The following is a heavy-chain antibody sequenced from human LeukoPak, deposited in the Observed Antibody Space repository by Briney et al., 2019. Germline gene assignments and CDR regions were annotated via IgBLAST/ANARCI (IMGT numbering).Heavy chain of an antibody. J-gene: IGHJ4*02. CDR2: INAGNGNT. Sequence: ASVKVSCKASGYTFASFAMHWVRQAPGQRLEWMGWINAGNGNTKYSQKFQGRVTITRDTSASTAYMELSSLRSEDTAVYYCARGGLVGAPSRACYFDYWGQGTLVTVSS. CDR3: ARGGLVGAPSRACYFDY. D-gene: IGHD1-26*01. V-gene: IGHV1-3*01. CDR1: GYTFASFA.